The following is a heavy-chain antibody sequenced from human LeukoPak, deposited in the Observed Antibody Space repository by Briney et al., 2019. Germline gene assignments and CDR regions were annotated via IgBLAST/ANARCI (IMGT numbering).Heavy chain of an antibody. D-gene: IGHD4-17*01. V-gene: IGHV3-53*01. CDR1: GFTLSSNY. Sequence: GGSLRLSCAASGFTLSSNYMSWVRQAPGKGLEWVSVIYSGGSTYYADSVKGRFTISRDNSKNTLYLQMNSLRVEDTAVYYCARESYGEEDNWGQGALVTVSS. CDR2: IYSGGST. J-gene: IGHJ4*02. CDR3: ARESYGEEDN.